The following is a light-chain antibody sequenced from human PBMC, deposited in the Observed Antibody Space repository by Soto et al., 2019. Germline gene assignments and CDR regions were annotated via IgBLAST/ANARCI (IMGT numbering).Light chain of an antibody. Sequence: QSVLTQPASVSGSPGQSITISCIGTGSDIGAYNHVSWYQQHPGKAPKLLIYDVSNRPSGVSNRFFGSKSGNTASLTISGLQAEDEADYYCSSYIGSSASYVFGTGTQLTVL. J-gene: IGLJ1*01. CDR1: GSDIGAYNH. CDR3: SSYIGSSASYV. CDR2: DVS. V-gene: IGLV2-14*03.